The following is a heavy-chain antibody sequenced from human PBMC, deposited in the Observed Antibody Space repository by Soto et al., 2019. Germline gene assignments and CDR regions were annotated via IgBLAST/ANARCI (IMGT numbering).Heavy chain of an antibody. Sequence: LRLSCAASGFTFSSYAMHWVRQAPGKGLEWVAVISYDGSNKYYADSVKGRFTISRDNSKNTLYVQMNSLRAEDTAVYYCARGPSSLTRFDYWGQGTLVTVSS. D-gene: IGHD2-2*01. CDR2: ISYDGSNK. CDR3: ARGPSSLTRFDY. CDR1: GFTFSSYA. V-gene: IGHV3-30-3*01. J-gene: IGHJ4*02.